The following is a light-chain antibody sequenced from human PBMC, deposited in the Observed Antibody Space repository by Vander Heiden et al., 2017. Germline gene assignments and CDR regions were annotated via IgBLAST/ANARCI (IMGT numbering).Light chain of an antibody. CDR1: QSISSW. CDR3: QQYNSYSYT. Sequence: DIQRTQSPSTLSASVGDRVTITLRASQSISSWLAWYQQKPGKAPKLLIYKASSLESGVPSRFSGSGSGTEFTLTISSLQPDDFATYYCQQYNSYSYTFGQGTKLEIK. V-gene: IGKV1-5*03. J-gene: IGKJ2*01. CDR2: KAS.